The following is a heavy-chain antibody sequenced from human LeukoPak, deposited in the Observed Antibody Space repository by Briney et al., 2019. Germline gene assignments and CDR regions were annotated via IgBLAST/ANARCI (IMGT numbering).Heavy chain of an antibody. Sequence: GGSLRLSCAASGFTVSSNYMSWVRQAPGKGLEWVSVIYSGSSTYYADSVKGRFTISRDNSKNTLYLQMNSLRAEDTAVYYCALSAGTALLDYWGQGTRVTVSS. CDR1: GFTVSSNY. CDR2: IYSGSST. CDR3: ALSAGTALLDY. V-gene: IGHV3-53*01. J-gene: IGHJ4*02. D-gene: IGHD6-19*01.